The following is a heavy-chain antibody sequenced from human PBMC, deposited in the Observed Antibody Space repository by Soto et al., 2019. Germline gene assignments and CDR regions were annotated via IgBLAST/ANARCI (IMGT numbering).Heavy chain of an antibody. CDR1: SYSISSGFF. D-gene: IGHD1-20*01. Sequence: PSETLSLTCVVSSYSISSGFFWAWIRQPPGKGLEWVGSIYHTGDTHYNPSLRSQVSMSVDTSKNHFSLRLTYLTAADTAVYFCERDNNSLDLWGQGILVTVSS. CDR2: IYHTGDT. J-gene: IGHJ5*02. CDR3: ERDNNSLDL. V-gene: IGHV4-38-2*02.